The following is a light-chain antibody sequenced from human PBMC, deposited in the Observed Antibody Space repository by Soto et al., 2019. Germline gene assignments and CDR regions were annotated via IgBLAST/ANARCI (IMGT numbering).Light chain of an antibody. J-gene: IGKJ5*01. CDR3: QQYGTAPYT. CDR1: QSVDSRY. CDR2: GTS. Sequence: EIVLTQSPGGLSLSPGERATLSCRASQSVDSRYLAWYQQKPGQAPRLLIHGTSNRASGIPDRFSGSGSGTDFTLTISRLEPEDFAVYYCQQYGTAPYTFGQGTRLEIK. V-gene: IGKV3-20*01.